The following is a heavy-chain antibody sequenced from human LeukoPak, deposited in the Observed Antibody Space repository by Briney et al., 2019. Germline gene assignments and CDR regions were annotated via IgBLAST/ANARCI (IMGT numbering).Heavy chain of an antibody. CDR1: GGSISSSSYY. CDR2: IYYSGST. Sequence: SETLSLTCTVSGGSISSSSYYWGWIRQPPGKGLEWIGSIYYSGSTYYNPSLKSRVTISVDTSKNQFSLKLSSVTAADTAVYYCARDVDGYNVYYYYGMDVWGQGTTVTVSS. J-gene: IGHJ6*02. CDR3: ARDVDGYNVYYYYGMDV. V-gene: IGHV4-39*02. D-gene: IGHD5-24*01.